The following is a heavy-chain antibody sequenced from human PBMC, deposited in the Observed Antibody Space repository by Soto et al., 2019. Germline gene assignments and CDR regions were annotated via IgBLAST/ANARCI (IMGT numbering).Heavy chain of an antibody. CDR1: GFTFSNAW. Sequence: ESGGGLVKPGGSLRLSCAASGFTFSNAWMSWVRQAPGKGLEWVGRIKSKTDGGTTDYAAPVKGRFTISRDDSKNTLYLQINSLKTEDTAVYYCTTDLWRFLEWLTVLDYWGQGTLVTVSS. CDR3: TTDLWRFLEWLTVLDY. D-gene: IGHD3-3*01. V-gene: IGHV3-15*01. CDR2: IKSKTDGGTT. J-gene: IGHJ4*02.